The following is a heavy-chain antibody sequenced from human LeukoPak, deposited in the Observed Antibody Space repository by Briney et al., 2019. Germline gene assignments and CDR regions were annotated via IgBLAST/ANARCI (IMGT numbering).Heavy chain of an antibody. D-gene: IGHD5-24*01. CDR1: GFTFSSYA. J-gene: IGHJ3*02. CDR3: ARARWLQLPDI. CDR2: IKQDGSEK. Sequence: GSLRLSCAASGFTFSSYAMNWVRQAPGKGLEWVANIKQDGSEKYYVDSVKGRFTISRDNAKNSLYLQMNSLRAEDTAVYYCARARWLQLPDIWGQGTMVTVSS. V-gene: IGHV3-7*03.